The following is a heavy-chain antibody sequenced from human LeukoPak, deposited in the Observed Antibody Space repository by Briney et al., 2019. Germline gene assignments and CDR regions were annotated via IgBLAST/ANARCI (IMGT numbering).Heavy chain of an antibody. J-gene: IGHJ4*02. CDR3: ARARDCTSTHCFGFDY. CDR2: IYYSGST. Sequence: SETLSLTCTVSGGSISSYYWSWIRQPPGKGLEWIGYIYYSGSTNYNPSLKSRVTISVDTSKNQFSLKLSSVTAADTAVYYCARARDCTSTHCFGFDYWGQGTLVTVSS. D-gene: IGHD2-2*01. V-gene: IGHV4-59*01. CDR1: GGSISSYY.